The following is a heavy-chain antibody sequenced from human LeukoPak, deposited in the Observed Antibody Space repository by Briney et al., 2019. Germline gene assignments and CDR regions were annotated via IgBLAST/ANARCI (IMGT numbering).Heavy chain of an antibody. V-gene: IGHV1-69*05. D-gene: IGHD2-2*01. CDR2: IIPIFGTA. CDR3: AFIVVVPAATHGEGYYYMDV. CDR1: GGTFSSYA. Sequence: GASVTVSCKASGGTFSSYAISWVRQAPGQGLEWMGGIIPIFGTANYAQKFQGRVTITTDESTSTAYMELSSLRSEDTAVYYCAFIVVVPAATHGEGYYYMDVWGKGTTVTVSS. J-gene: IGHJ6*03.